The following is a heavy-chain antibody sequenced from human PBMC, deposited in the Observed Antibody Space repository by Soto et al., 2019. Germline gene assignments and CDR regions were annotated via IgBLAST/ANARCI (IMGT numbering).Heavy chain of an antibody. Sequence: SGPTLVNPTQTLTLTYTFSGFSLSTSGVGVGWIRQPPGKALEWLAPIYWDDDKRYSPSLKSRLTITKDTSKNQVVLTMTNMDPVDTATFYCAPRSRYYDSSGYYHFDYWGQGTLVT. CDR3: APRSRYYDSSGYYHFDY. J-gene: IGHJ4*02. CDR2: IYWDDDK. V-gene: IGHV2-5*02. CDR1: GFSLSTSGVG. D-gene: IGHD3-22*01.